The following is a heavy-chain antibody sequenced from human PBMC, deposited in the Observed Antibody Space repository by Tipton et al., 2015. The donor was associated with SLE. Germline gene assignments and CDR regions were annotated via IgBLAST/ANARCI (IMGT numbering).Heavy chain of an antibody. D-gene: IGHD5-24*01. Sequence: SLRLSCAASGFTFSSYSMNWVRQAPGKGLEWVSSISSGSSYIYYADSVKGRFTISRDNAKNSLYLQMNSLRAEDTAVYYCARGPPEMATILDYWGQGTLVTVSS. CDR3: ARGPPEMATILDY. CDR2: ISSGSSYI. CDR1: GFTFSSYS. V-gene: IGHV3-21*01. J-gene: IGHJ4*02.